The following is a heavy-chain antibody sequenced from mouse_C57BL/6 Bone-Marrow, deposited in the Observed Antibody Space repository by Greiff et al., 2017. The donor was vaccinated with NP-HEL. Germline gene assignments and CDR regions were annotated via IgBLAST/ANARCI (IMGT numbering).Heavy chain of an antibody. Sequence: EVQLQESGPGMVKPSQSLSLTCTVTGYSITSGYDWHWIRHFPGNKLEWMGYISYSGSTNYNPSLKSRISITHDTSKNHFFLKLNSVTTEDTATYYCARALLRDYAMDYWGQGTSVTVSS. J-gene: IGHJ4*01. V-gene: IGHV3-1*01. CDR3: ARALLRDYAMDY. CDR2: ISYSGST. CDR1: GYSITSGYD. D-gene: IGHD1-1*01.